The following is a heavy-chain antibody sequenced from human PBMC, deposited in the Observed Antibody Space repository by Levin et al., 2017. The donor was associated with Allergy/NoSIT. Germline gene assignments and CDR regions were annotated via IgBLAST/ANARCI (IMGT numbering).Heavy chain of an antibody. V-gene: IGHV3-48*03. D-gene: IGHD3-22*01. CDR2: ISSSGYTI. CDR3: ARGNYDSSGYYSKQHWFAP. J-gene: IGHJ5*02. Sequence: PGGSLRLSCAASGFTFSTYEMNWVRQAPGKGLEWVSYISSSGYTIYYADSVKGRFTISRDNAKNSLYLQLNSLRAEDTAVYYCARGNYDSSGYYSKQHWFAPWGQGTLVTVSS. CDR1: GFTFSTYE.